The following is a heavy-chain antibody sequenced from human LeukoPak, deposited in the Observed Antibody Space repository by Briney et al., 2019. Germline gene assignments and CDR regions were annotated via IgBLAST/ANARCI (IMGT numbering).Heavy chain of an antibody. V-gene: IGHV3-7*01. J-gene: IGHJ4*02. Sequence: GGSLRLSCEASGLTFSSYWMSWVRQAPGKELEWVANIKQDEREKNYVDSVKGRFTISRDNGKKSLYLQMNSLRAEDTAVYYCATLSHSSRWFFDYWGQGTLVTVSS. D-gene: IGHD6-13*01. CDR1: GLTFSSYW. CDR2: IKQDEREK. CDR3: ATLSHSSRWFFDY.